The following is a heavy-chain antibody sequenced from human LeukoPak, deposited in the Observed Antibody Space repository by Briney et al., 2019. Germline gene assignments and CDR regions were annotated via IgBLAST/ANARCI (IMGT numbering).Heavy chain of an antibody. CDR3: AGDSGNSAFDY. V-gene: IGHV4-31*03. D-gene: IGHD4-23*01. CDR1: GGSIISGAYY. Sequence: SQTLSLTCTVSGGSIISGAYYWSWIRQHPGKGLEWIAYVHYSGSTYYNPSLKSRFTISVDTSQNQFSLKLRSVTAADTAVYYCAGDSGNSAFDYWGQGTLVTVSS. J-gene: IGHJ4*02. CDR2: VHYSGST.